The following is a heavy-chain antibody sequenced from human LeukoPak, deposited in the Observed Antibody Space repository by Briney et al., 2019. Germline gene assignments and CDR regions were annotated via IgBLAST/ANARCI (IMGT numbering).Heavy chain of an antibody. J-gene: IGHJ4*02. CDR1: GYTFTSYD. D-gene: IGHD3-10*01. CDR2: ISAFNGNT. CDR3: ARVHSSAFDH. Sequence: ASVKVSCKASGYTFTSYDIVWVRQAPGRGLEWMGWISAFNGNTNNAQKVQGRVTMTTDTSTSTAYMELRSLTSDDTAMYYCARVHSSAFDHWGQETLVTVTS. V-gene: IGHV1-18*01.